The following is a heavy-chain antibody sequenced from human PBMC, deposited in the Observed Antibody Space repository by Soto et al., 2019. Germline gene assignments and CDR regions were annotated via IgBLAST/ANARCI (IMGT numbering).Heavy chain of an antibody. CDR3: AKDPGYYDFWSGLFDY. Sequence: PGGSLRLSCAASGFTFSSYAMSWVRQAPGKGLEWVSAISGSGGSTYYADSVKGRFTISRDNSKNTLYLQMNSLRAEDTAVYYCAKDPGYYDFWSGLFDYWGQGTLVTVSS. D-gene: IGHD3-3*01. V-gene: IGHV3-23*01. CDR1: GFTFSSYA. CDR2: ISGSGGST. J-gene: IGHJ4*02.